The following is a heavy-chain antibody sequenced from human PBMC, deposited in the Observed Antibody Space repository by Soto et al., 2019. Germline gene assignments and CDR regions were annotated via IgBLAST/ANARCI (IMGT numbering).Heavy chain of an antibody. V-gene: IGHV3-15*07. D-gene: IGHD3-3*01. CDR1: GFTFSNAW. CDR2: IKSKTDGGTT. CDR3: TTHHTYYDFWSGYRAADY. Sequence: GGSLRLSCAASGFTFSNAWMNWVRQAPGKGLEWVGRIKSKTDGGTTDYAAPVKGRFTISRDDSKNTLYLQMNSLKTEDTAVYYCTTHHTYYDFWSGYRAADYWGQGTLVTVSS. J-gene: IGHJ4*02.